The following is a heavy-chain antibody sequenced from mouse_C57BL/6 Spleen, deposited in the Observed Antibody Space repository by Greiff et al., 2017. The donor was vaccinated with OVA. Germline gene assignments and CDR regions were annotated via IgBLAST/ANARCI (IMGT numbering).Heavy chain of an antibody. D-gene: IGHD2-3*01. Sequence: VQLQQSGAELVKPGASVKLSCKASGYTFTSYWMHWVKQRPGQGLEWIGMIHPNSGSTNYNEKFKSKATLTVDKSSSTAYMQLSSLTSEDSAVYYCARALYDGYSAWVAYWGQGTLVTVSA. CDR2: IHPNSGST. CDR3: ARALYDGYSAWVAY. J-gene: IGHJ3*01. V-gene: IGHV1-64*01. CDR1: GYTFTSYW.